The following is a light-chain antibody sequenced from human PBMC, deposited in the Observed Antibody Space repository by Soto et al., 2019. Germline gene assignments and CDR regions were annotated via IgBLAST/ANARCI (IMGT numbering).Light chain of an antibody. J-gene: IGKJ5*01. CDR3: QQSNNHPIS. CDR1: QGISSW. Sequence: IRMTQSPSSLSASTGDRVTITCRASQGISSWLAWFQQKPGMAPKLVIYDVSSLQSGVPSRFSGSGSGTEFTLTISSLQPEDFATYYCQQSNNHPISFGQGTRLEI. CDR2: DVS. V-gene: IGKV1D-16*01.